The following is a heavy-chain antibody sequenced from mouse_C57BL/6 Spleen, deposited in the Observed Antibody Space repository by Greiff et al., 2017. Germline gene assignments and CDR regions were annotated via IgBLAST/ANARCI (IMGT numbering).Heavy chain of an antibody. D-gene: IGHD1-3*01. CDR3: AKAKDYAMDY. J-gene: IGHJ4*01. CDR1: GFNINNTY. CDR2: IDPADGNP. V-gene: IGHV14-3*01. Sequence: VQLHQSVPELVRPGASVKLSCTASGFNINNTYMHWVKQRPEKGLEWIGRIDPADGNPKYAPKFQGKATLTADQSSNTSYLQLRSLTSEDTAIYNGAKAKDYAMDYWGPGTSVTVSS.